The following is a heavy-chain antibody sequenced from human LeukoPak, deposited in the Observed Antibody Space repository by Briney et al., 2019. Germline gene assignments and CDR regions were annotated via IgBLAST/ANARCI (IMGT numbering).Heavy chain of an antibody. CDR1: GDSVSSNRAA. J-gene: IGHJ5*02. CDR3: ARQGFRRFDP. Sequence: QTLSLTCAISGDSVSSNRAAWNWFRQSPSRGLEWLGRTYYTSKWYNDYAVSVKSRITVNPDTSKNQFSLHLNSVTPEDTAVYYCARQGFRRFDPWGQGTLATVSS. CDR2: TYYTSKWYN. D-gene: IGHD3-3*01. V-gene: IGHV6-1*01.